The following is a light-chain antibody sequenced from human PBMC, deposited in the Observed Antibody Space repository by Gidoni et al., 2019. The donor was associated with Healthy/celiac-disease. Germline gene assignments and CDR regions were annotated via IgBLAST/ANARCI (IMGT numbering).Light chain of an antibody. Sequence: DIQMPQSPSSLSASVGDRVTITCRASPSISSYLNWYQQKPGIAPTLLIYAASSLQSGGPSRFIGSGSGTDFTLTISSLQPEDFATYYCQQSYSTPRTFGQGTKVEIK. CDR2: AAS. CDR3: QQSYSTPRT. CDR1: PSISSY. V-gene: IGKV1-39*01. J-gene: IGKJ1*01.